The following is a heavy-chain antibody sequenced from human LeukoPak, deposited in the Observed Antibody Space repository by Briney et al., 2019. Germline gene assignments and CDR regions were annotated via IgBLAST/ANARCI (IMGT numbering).Heavy chain of an antibody. Sequence: GGSLRLSCAASGFTVSSNYMSWVRQAPGKGLEWVSVIYSGGSTYYADSVKGRFTISRDNSKNTLCLQMNSLRAEDTAVYYCAREKYSSGWYPSGYYYYGMDVWGQGTTVTVSS. J-gene: IGHJ6*02. CDR1: GFTVSSNY. V-gene: IGHV3-53*01. D-gene: IGHD6-19*01. CDR3: AREKYSSGWYPSGYYYYGMDV. CDR2: IYSGGST.